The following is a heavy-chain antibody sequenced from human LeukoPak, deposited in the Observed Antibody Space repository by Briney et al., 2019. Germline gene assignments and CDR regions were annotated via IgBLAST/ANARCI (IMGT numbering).Heavy chain of an antibody. J-gene: IGHJ4*02. V-gene: IGHV4-38-2*02. CDR3: ARELLYSSSWYYFDY. Sequence: SETLSLTCTVSGYSIGSGYYWGWIRQPPGKGLEWIGSIYHSGSTYYNPSLKSRVTISVDTSKNQFSLKLSSVTAADTAVYYCARELLYSSSWYYFDYWGQGTLVTVSS. CDR2: IYHSGST. CDR1: GYSIGSGYY. D-gene: IGHD6-13*01.